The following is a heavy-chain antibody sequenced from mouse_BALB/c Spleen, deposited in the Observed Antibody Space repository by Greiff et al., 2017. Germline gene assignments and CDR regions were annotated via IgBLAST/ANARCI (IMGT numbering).Heavy chain of an antibody. CDR1: GYSITSDYA. CDR2: ISYSGST. Sequence: EVMLVESGPGLVKPSQSLSLTCTVTGYSITSDYAWNWIRQFPGNKLEWMGYISYSGSTSYNPSLKSRISITRDTSKNQFFLQLNSVTTEDTATYYCASTVVSFDYWGQGTTLTVSS. D-gene: IGHD1-1*01. CDR3: ASTVVSFDY. J-gene: IGHJ2*01. V-gene: IGHV3-2*02.